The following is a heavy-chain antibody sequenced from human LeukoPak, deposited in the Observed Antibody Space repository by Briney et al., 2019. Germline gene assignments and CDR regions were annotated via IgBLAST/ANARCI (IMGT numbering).Heavy chain of an antibody. V-gene: IGHV3-23*01. D-gene: IGHD4-11*01. Sequence: GGSLRLSCTASGLIFRNYAMTWVRQAPRKGLEWVSTISGDGTETFYADSVKGRFTISRDNSKNTHYLQMSSLRDEDTGIYYCAKGGHYSFFDYWGQGTLVTVSS. CDR1: GLIFRNYA. CDR2: ISGDGTET. CDR3: AKGGHYSFFDY. J-gene: IGHJ4*02.